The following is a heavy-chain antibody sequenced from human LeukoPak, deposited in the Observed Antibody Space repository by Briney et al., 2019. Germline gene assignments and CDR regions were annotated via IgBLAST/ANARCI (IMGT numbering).Heavy chain of an antibody. CDR3: ARVSVQLWTYYFDY. V-gene: IGHV1-2*02. D-gene: IGHD5-18*01. CDR1: GYTFTGYY. CDR2: INPNSGGT. Sequence: ASVKVSCKASGYTFTGYYMHWARQAPGQGLEWMGWINPNSGGTNYAQKFQGRVTMTRDTSISTAYMELSRLRSDDTAVYYCARVSVQLWTYYFDYWGQGTLVTVSS. J-gene: IGHJ4*02.